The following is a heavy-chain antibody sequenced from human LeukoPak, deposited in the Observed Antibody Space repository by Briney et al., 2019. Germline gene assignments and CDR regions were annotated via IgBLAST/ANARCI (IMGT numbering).Heavy chain of an antibody. D-gene: IGHD4-17*01. CDR3: AKGSYGDYDY. J-gene: IGHJ4*02. CDR2: ISGSAGGT. V-gene: IGHV3-23*01. Sequence: PGGSLRLSCAASGFTFSSYAMSWVRQAPGKGLEWISAISGSAGGTYYGDSVKGRFTISRDNSRNTLYLQMISLRAEDTAVYYCAKGSYGDYDYWGPGTLVTVSS. CDR1: GFTFSSYA.